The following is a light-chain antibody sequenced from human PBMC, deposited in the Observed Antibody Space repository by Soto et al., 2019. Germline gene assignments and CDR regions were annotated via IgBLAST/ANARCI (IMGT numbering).Light chain of an antibody. CDR1: SSDVGGYNY. CDR3: SSYTTSSTRV. Sequence: QSALTQPASVSGSPGQSITMSSTGTSSDVGGYNYVSWYQQHPGKAPKLMIYDVSNRPSGVSNRFSGSKSGNTASLTISGLQAEDEADYYCSSYTTSSTRVLGGGTKLTVL. V-gene: IGLV2-14*01. J-gene: IGLJ2*01. CDR2: DVS.